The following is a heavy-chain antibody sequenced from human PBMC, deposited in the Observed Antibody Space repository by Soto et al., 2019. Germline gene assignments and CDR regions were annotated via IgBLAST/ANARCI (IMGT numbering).Heavy chain of an antibody. CDR1: GGSISSGGYY. CDR3: ARRGSIVVVPAAHYYYYGMDV. Sequence: PSETLSLTCTVSGGSISSGGYYWSWIRQHPGKGLEWIGYIYYSGSTYYNPSLKSRVTISVDTSKNQFSLKLSSVTAADTAVYYCARRGSIVVVPAAHYYYYGMDVWGQGTTVTVSS. CDR2: IYYSGST. D-gene: IGHD2-2*01. J-gene: IGHJ6*02. V-gene: IGHV4-31*03.